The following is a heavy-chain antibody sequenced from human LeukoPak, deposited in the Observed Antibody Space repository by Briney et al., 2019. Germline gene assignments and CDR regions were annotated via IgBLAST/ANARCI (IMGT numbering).Heavy chain of an antibody. D-gene: IGHD6-13*01. V-gene: IGHV3-9*01. J-gene: IGHJ4*02. CDR3: AKDIGALGAAAEFDY. CDR2: ISWNSGSI. Sequence: TGGSLRLSCAASGFTFDDYAMHWVRQAPGKGLEWVSGISWNSGSIGYADSVKGRFTISRDNAKNSLYLQMNSLRAEDTALYYCAKDIGALGAAAEFDYWGQGTLVTVSS. CDR1: GFTFDDYA.